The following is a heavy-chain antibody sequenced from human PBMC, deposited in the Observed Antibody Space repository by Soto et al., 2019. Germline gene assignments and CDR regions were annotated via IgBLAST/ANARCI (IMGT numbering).Heavy chain of an antibody. V-gene: IGHV2-5*02. D-gene: IGHD2-15*01. CDR3: AHSRIGQFDY. Sequence: QITLKESGPTLVKPTQTRTLTCTFSGFSFSTSGVSVGWIRQPPGKALEWLTLIFWDDDKWYSPSLKSRLTITKDTPKNQVVLTMTNMDPVDTATYYCAHSRIGQFDYWGQGTLVTVSS. J-gene: IGHJ4*02. CDR2: IFWDDDK. CDR1: GFSFSTSGVS.